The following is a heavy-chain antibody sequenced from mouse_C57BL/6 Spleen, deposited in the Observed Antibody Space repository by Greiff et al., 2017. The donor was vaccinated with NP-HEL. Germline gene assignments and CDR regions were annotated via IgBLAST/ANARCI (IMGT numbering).Heavy chain of an antibody. CDR3: ARGNYYGSSYGSYYFDY. CDR2: IYPGDGDT. CDR1: GYAFSSYW. J-gene: IGHJ2*01. Sequence: VQLQQSGAELVKPGASVKISCKASGYAFSSYWMNWVKQRPGKGLEWIGQIYPGDGDTNYNGKFKGKATLTADKSSSTAYMQLSSLTSEDSAVYFCARGNYYGSSYGSYYFDYWRQGTTLTVSS. V-gene: IGHV1-80*01. D-gene: IGHD1-1*01.